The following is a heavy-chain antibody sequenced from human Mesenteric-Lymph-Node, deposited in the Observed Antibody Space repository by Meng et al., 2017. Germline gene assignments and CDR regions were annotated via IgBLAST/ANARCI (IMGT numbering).Heavy chain of an antibody. CDR1: GGSFSGYY. CDR3: ARVTGKIYYDGSGYPEAFDY. J-gene: IGHJ4*02. V-gene: IGHV4-34*01. D-gene: IGHD3-22*01. Sequence: QVQLQQWGAGLLKPSETLSLTGAVYGGSFSGYYWSWIRQPPGKGLEWIGEINHSGSTNYNPSLKSRVTISVDTSKNQFSLKLSSVTAADTAVYYCARVTGKIYYDGSGYPEAFDYWGQGTLVTVSS. CDR2: INHSGST.